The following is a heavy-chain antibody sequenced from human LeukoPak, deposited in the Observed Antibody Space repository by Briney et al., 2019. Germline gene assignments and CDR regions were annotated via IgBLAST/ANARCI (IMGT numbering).Heavy chain of an antibody. CDR1: GYTFTRSY. Sequence: GASVKVSCKASGYTFTRSYMHWVRQAPGPGLEWMGIINPSGGSASYEQKFQGRVTMTRDMSTSTVYMELSSLRSEDTAVYYCARYRGRASSGWSSYYFDYWGQGALVTVSS. D-gene: IGHD6-19*01. J-gene: IGHJ4*02. CDR2: INPSGGSA. CDR3: ARYRGRASSGWSSYYFDY. V-gene: IGHV1-46*01.